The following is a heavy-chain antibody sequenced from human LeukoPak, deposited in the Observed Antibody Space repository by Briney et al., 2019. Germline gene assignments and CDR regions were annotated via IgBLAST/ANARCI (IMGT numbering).Heavy chain of an antibody. CDR1: GFTFSSYA. CDR2: ISYDGSNK. V-gene: IGHV3-30*04. CDR3: ASSQQTFDY. D-gene: IGHD1/OR15-1a*01. Sequence: PGRSLRLSCAASGFTFSSYAMHWVRQAPGKGLEWVAVISYDGSNKYYADSVKGRFTISRDNSKNTLYLQMSSPRAEDTAVYYCASSQQTFDYWGQGTLVTVSS. J-gene: IGHJ4*02.